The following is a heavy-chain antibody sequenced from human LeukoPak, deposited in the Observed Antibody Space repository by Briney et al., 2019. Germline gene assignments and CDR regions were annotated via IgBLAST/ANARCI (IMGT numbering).Heavy chain of an antibody. CDR2: IYTGGNT. Sequence: GGSLRLSCAASGFIVSSNYMSWVRQAPGKGLEWVSVIYTGGNTYYADFVKGRFIISRDNSKNTLYLQMNNLRVEDTAVHYCAGHDWFDPWGQGTLVTVSS. V-gene: IGHV3-53*01. CDR1: GFIVSSNY. CDR3: AGHDWFDP. J-gene: IGHJ5*02.